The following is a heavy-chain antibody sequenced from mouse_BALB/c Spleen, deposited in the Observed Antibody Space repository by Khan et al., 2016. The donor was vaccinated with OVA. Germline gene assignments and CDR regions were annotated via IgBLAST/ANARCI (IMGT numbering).Heavy chain of an antibody. Sequence: QIQLVQSGPELKKPGETVKISCKASGYTFTNYGMNWVKQAPGKGLKWMGWINTYTGEPTYADDFKGRSAFSLETSASTAYLQIKNLKNEDTATYFCARSNSYWYFAVWGAGTTVTVSS. CDR2: INTYTGEP. CDR3: ARSNSYWYFAV. V-gene: IGHV9-3-1*01. J-gene: IGHJ1*01. CDR1: GYTFTNYG. D-gene: IGHD4-1*02.